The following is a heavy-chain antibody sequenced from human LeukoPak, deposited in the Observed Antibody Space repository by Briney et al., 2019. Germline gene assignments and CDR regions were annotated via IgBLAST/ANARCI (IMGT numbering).Heavy chain of an antibody. J-gene: IGHJ4*02. CDR2: ISKNGRNT. Sequence: GGSLRLSCAASGFTLSSYSMHWVRQAPGKGLEFVSAISKNGRNTYYGNSMKGRFTTSRDNAKNSLYLQMNSLRAEDTAVYYCARDLRSSGYYAFDYWGQGTLVTVSS. D-gene: IGHD3-22*01. V-gene: IGHV3-64*01. CDR3: ARDLRSSGYYAFDY. CDR1: GFTLSSYS.